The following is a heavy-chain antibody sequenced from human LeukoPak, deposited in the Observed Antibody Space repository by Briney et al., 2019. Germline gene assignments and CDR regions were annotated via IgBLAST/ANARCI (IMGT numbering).Heavy chain of an antibody. CDR2: TYYKSKWYN. Sequence: SQTLSLTCAISGDSVSSNSAAWNWIRQSPSRGLEWLGRTYYKSKWYNDYAVSVKSRITINSDASKNQFTLQLNSVTPEDTAVYYCARGARINYALDFDYWGQGTLVTVSS. CDR3: ARGARINYALDFDY. CDR1: GDSVSSNSAA. J-gene: IGHJ4*02. D-gene: IGHD1-7*01. V-gene: IGHV6-1*01.